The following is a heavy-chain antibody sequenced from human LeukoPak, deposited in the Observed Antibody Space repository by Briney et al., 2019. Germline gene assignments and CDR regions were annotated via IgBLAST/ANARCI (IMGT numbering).Heavy chain of an antibody. CDR2: ISGSGGST. D-gene: IGHD3-22*01. CDR1: GFTVSSNY. CDR3: AKGGRYYYDSSGYFEY. V-gene: IGHV3-23*01. Sequence: PGGSLRLSCAASGFTVSSNYMSWVRQAPGKGLEWVSAISGSGGSTYYADSVKGRFTISRDNSKNTLYLQMNSLRAEDTAAYYCAKGGRYYYDSSGYFEYWGQGTLVTVSS. J-gene: IGHJ4*02.